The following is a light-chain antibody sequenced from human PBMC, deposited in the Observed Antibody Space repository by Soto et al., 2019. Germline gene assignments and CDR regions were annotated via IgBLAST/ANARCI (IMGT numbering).Light chain of an antibody. CDR2: DVS. J-gene: IGLJ1*01. V-gene: IGLV2-14*03. CDR1: SSDIGGYNY. CDR3: SSYTSSSTL. Sequence: QSALTQPPSASGSPGQSVTISCTGTSSDIGGYNYVSWYQQHPGKAPKLMIYDVSNRPSGVSNRFSGSKSGNTASLTISGLQAEDEADYYCSSYTSSSTLFGTGTKVTVL.